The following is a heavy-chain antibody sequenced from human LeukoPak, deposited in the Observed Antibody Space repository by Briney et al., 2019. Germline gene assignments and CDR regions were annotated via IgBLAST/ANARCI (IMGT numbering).Heavy chain of an antibody. D-gene: IGHD3-10*01. Sequence: NGSGPTLVKPTQTITLTCTFSGFSLTTNGVGVGWIRQPPGKALEWLALIYWDDDRRYSPSLKSRLTIMKDTSKNQVVLTMTNMDPVDTGTYYCAHLVIGVFDYWGQGTLVTVSS. CDR1: GFSLTTNGVG. CDR3: AHLVIGVFDY. CDR2: IYWDDDR. J-gene: IGHJ4*02. V-gene: IGHV2-5*02.